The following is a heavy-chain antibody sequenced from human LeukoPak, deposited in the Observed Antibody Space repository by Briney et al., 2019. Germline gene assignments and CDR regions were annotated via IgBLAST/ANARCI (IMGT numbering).Heavy chain of an antibody. CDR2: INHSGST. J-gene: IGHJ4*02. CDR1: GGSFSGYY. D-gene: IGHD3-10*01. V-gene: IGHV4-34*01. CDR3: AANSADYNTLGSSYKV. Sequence: SETLSLTCAVYGGSFSGYYWSWIRQPPGKGLEWIGEINHSGSTNYKPSLKSRVTISIDKSKNHFSLKLNSVTAADTAVFYCAANSADYNTLGSSYKVWGQGTLVTVSS.